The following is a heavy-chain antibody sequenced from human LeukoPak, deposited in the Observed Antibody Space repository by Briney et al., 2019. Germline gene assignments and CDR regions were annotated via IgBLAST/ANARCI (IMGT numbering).Heavy chain of an antibody. CDR3: ARGSKGYSSTWPQAEFDY. CDR2: IYSGGST. Sequence: GGSLRLSCAASGFTVSSNYMSWVGQAPGKGLEWVSVIYSGGSTYYADSVKGRFTISRDNSKNTLYLQMNSLRAEDTAVYYCARGSKGYSSTWPQAEFDYWGQGTLVTVSS. J-gene: IGHJ4*02. D-gene: IGHD6-13*01. CDR1: GFTVSSNY. V-gene: IGHV3-66*01.